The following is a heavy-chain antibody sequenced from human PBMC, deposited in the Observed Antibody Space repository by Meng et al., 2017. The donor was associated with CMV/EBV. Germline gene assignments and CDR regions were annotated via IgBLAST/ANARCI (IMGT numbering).Heavy chain of an antibody. CDR1: GFTFSSYA. Sequence: GESLKISCAASGFTFSSYAMSWVRQAPGKGLEWVSVLYSGGSTYYAESVKGRFTITRDNSKNTLYLQMNSLRAEDTAVYYCARDQPGDGYNEGAFDIWGQGTMVTVSS. V-gene: IGHV3-53*01. D-gene: IGHD5-24*01. CDR2: LYSGGST. CDR3: ARDQPGDGYNEGAFDI. J-gene: IGHJ3*02.